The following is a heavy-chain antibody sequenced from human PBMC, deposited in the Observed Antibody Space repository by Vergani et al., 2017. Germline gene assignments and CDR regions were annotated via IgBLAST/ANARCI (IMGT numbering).Heavy chain of an antibody. D-gene: IGHD6-6*01. CDR2: SYTREST. CDR3: AREYSSSVGFLAY. Sequence: QVQLQESGPGLVKPSETLSLTCIVSGGSISPYYWSWIRQPDGKGLEWIGRSYTRESTNYNTSLKSRVTMSVATSKNQFSLKLSSVTAADTAVYYWAREYSSSVGFLAYWGQGTLVTVSS. J-gene: IGHJ4*02. V-gene: IGHV4-4*07. CDR1: GGSISPYY.